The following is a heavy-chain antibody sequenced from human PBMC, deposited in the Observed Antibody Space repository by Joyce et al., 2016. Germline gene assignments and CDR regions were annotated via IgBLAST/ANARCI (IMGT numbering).Heavy chain of an antibody. CDR3: ARRDGALDGLDV. CDR2: IYPSDSTI. CDR1: GYSFTTYW. D-gene: IGHD2-21*01. J-gene: IGHJ6*02. Sequence: EVQLVQSGAEVNKPGESLKISCKASGYSFTTYWIVWVRQVPGKGLEWVGIIYPSDSTIRYSPSYQGHVTISADKFINTAYLQWTSLKASDTAMYYCARRDGALDGLDVWGHGTTVTVSS. V-gene: IGHV5-51*01.